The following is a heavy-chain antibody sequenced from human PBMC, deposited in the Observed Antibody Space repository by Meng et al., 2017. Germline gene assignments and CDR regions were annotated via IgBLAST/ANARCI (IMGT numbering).Heavy chain of an antibody. Sequence: GSDLEKPGVSRQVSCKADGYYFCSNAMDWVRQAPGQGLEWMGWIHTNTGNPTYAQGFTGRFVFSLDTSVSTAYLQISSLKAEDTAVYYCARLVAGTFGQLFDPWGQGTLVTVSS. J-gene: IGHJ5*02. CDR1: GYYFCSNA. D-gene: IGHD2-15*01. V-gene: IGHV7-4-1*02. CDR3: ARLVAGTFGQLFDP. CDR2: IHTNTGNP.